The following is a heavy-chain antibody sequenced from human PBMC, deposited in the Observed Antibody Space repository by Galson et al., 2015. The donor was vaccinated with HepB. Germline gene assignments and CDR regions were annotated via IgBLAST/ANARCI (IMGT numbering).Heavy chain of an antibody. V-gene: IGHV3-74*01. Sequence: SLRLSCAASGFPFSTSYMHWVRQDPGKGLVWVSCMNSDGSDTTYADSVKGRFTISRDNIKKTLFLQMNSLRVEDTAVYYCARSIYSDSRFDFWGQGTLLTVSS. CDR2: MNSDGSDT. D-gene: IGHD4-11*01. J-gene: IGHJ4*02. CDR1: GFPFSTSY. CDR3: ARSIYSDSRFDF.